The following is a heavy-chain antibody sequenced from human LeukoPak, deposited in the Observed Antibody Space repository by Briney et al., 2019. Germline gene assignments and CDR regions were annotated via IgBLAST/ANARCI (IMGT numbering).Heavy chain of an antibody. D-gene: IGHD5-18*01. CDR2: ISSSSSYI. CDR3: AREDSYGSYYFDY. Sequence: PGGSLRLSCAASGFTFSSYSMNWVRQAPGKGLEWVSSISSSSSYIYHADSVKGRFTISRDNAKNSLYLQMNSLRAEDTAVYYCAREDSYGSYYFDYWGQGTLVTVSS. CDR1: GFTFSSYS. V-gene: IGHV3-21*01. J-gene: IGHJ4*02.